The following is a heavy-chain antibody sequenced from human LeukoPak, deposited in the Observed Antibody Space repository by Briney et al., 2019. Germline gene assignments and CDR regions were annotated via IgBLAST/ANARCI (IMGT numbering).Heavy chain of an antibody. D-gene: IGHD6-6*01. J-gene: IGHJ3*02. Sequence: SVKVSCKASGATFSSYAISWVRQAPGQGLEWMGGIIPIFGTANYAQKLQGRVTMTTDTSTSTAYMELRSLRSDDTAVYYCARDPGWEYSSSLHDGAFDIWGQGTMVTVSS. V-gene: IGHV1-69*05. CDR3: ARDPGWEYSSSLHDGAFDI. CDR1: GATFSSYA. CDR2: IIPIFGTA.